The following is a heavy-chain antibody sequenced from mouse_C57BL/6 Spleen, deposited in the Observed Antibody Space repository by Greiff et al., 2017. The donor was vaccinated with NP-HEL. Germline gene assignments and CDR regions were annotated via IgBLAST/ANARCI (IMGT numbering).Heavy chain of an antibody. CDR1: GYTFTSYW. V-gene: IGHV1-52*01. J-gene: IGHJ4*01. CDR3: ARGWLLRGYAMDY. CDR2: IDPSDSET. D-gene: IGHD2-3*01. Sequence: QVQLQQPGAELVRPGSSVKLSCKASGYTFTSYWMHWVKQRPIQGLEWIGNIDPSDSETHYNQKFKDKATLTVDKSSSTAYMQLSSLTSEDSAVYYCARGWLLRGYAMDYWGQGTSVTVSS.